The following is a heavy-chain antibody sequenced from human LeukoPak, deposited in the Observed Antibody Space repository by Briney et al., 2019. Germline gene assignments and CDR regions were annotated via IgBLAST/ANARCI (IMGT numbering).Heavy chain of an antibody. J-gene: IGHJ4*02. Sequence: PGGSLRLSCAASGFTFRNAWMCWVRQAPGKGLEWVGRIKSKTDGGTTDYAAPVKGRFTISRDDSKNTLYLQMNSLKTEDTAVYYCTTPTYDYVWGSYQNWGQGTLVTVSS. D-gene: IGHD3-16*02. CDR2: IKSKTDGGTT. CDR1: GFTFRNAW. CDR3: TTPTYDYVWGSYQN. V-gene: IGHV3-15*01.